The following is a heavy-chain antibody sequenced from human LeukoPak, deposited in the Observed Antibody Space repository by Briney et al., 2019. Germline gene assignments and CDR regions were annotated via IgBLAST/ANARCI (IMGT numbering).Heavy chain of an antibody. V-gene: IGHV4-31*03. Sequence: SQTLSLTCTVSGGSISSGGYYWSWIRQHPGKGLEWIGYIYYSGSTYYNPSLKSRVTISVDTSKNQFSLKLSSVTAADTAVYYCARRQLWPHYYYYYGMDVWGQGTTVTVSS. CDR3: ARRQLWPHYYYYYGMDV. J-gene: IGHJ6*02. CDR1: GGSISSGGYY. CDR2: IYYSGST. D-gene: IGHD5-18*01.